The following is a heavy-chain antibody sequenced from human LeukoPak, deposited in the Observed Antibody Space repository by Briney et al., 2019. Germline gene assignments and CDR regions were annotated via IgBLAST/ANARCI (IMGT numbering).Heavy chain of an antibody. D-gene: IGHD3-3*01. V-gene: IGHV1-3*01. CDR1: GYTFTSYA. J-gene: IGHJ4*02. Sequence: ASVKVSCKASGYTFTSYAMHWVRQAPGQRLEWMGWINAGNGNTKYSQKFQGRVTITRDTSASTAYMELSSLRSEDTAVYYCARGARRTIFGVVIIPPPGVWGQGTLVTVSS. CDR2: INAGNGNT. CDR3: ARGARRTIFGVVIIPPPGV.